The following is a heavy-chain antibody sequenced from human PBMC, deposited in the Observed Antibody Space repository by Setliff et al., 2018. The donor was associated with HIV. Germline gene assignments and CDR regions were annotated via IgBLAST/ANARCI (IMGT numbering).Heavy chain of an antibody. CDR3: ARSESSGYSLPYTRFDA. J-gene: IGHJ5*01. Sequence: SGGSLRLSCAASGFTFSIYTINWVRQAPGKGLEWVSSISSSGNYINYADSVKGRFTISRDNAKNSLDLQMNSLRAEDTAVYFCARSESSGYSLPYTRFDAWG. CDR1: GFTFSIYT. CDR2: ISSSGNYI. V-gene: IGHV3-21*01. D-gene: IGHD3-22*01.